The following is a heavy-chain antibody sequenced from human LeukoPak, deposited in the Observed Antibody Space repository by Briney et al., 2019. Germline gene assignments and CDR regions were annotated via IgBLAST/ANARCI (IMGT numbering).Heavy chain of an antibody. CDR3: AKSPGRILTGYHTDY. CDR1: GFTFSSYG. J-gene: IGHJ4*02. V-gene: IGHV3-30*18. D-gene: IGHD3-9*01. Sequence: GGSLRLSCAASGFTFSSYGMHWVRQAPGKGLEWVAVISYDGSNKYYADSVKGRFTISRDNSKNTLYLQMNSLRAEDTAVYYCAKSPGRILTGYHTDYWGQGTLVTVSS. CDR2: ISYDGSNK.